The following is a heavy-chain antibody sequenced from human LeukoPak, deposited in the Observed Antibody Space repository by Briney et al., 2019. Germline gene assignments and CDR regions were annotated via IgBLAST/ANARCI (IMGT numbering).Heavy chain of an antibody. D-gene: IGHD6-6*01. CDR2: IYTSGST. CDR3: ARHLSIAARRGYYYYYMDV. J-gene: IGHJ6*03. CDR1: GGSISSYY. V-gene: IGHV4-4*09. Sequence: SETLPLTCTVSGGSISSYYWSWIRQPPGKGLEWIGYIYTSGSTNYNPSLKSRVTISVDTSKNQFSLKLSSVTAADTAVYYCARHLSIAARRGYYYYYMDVWGKGTTVTVSS.